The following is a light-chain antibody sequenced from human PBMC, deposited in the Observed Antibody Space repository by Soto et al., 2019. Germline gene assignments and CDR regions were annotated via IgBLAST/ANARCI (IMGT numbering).Light chain of an antibody. Sequence: QSALTQPASVSGSPGQSITISCTGTSSDVGGYNFVSWYQHHPGKAPKLMIYDVSNRPSGISNRFSGSKSGNTASLTISGLQAEDEADYYCSSYTGSSTYVIFGGGTKLTVL. J-gene: IGLJ2*01. V-gene: IGLV2-14*03. CDR3: SSYTGSSTYVI. CDR1: SSDVGGYNF. CDR2: DVS.